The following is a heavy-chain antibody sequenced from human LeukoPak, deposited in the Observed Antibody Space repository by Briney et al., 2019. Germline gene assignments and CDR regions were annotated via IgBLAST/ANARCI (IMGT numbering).Heavy chain of an antibody. J-gene: IGHJ4*02. D-gene: IGHD5-24*01. V-gene: IGHV1-18*01. CDR3: ARDWRDGYNYYFDY. Sequence: GASVKVSCKASGYTFTSYGISWVRQAPGQGLEWMGWISAYNDNTNCAQKLQGRVTMTTDTSTSTAYMELRSPRSDDTAVYYCARDWRDGYNYYFDYWGQGTLVTVSS. CDR1: GYTFTSYG. CDR2: ISAYNDNT.